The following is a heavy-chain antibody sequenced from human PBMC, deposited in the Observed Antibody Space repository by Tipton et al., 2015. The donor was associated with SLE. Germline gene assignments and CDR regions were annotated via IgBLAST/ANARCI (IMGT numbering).Heavy chain of an antibody. CDR3: ARYIVVVRYFDY. CDR2: IYHSGST. D-gene: IGHD2-21*01. CDR1: GGSISSGGYY. V-gene: IGHV4-31*03. J-gene: IGHJ4*02. Sequence: TLSLTCTVPGGSISSGGYYWSWIRQHPGKGLEWIGYIYHSGSTYYNPSLKSRVTISVDTSKNQFSLKLSSVTAADTAVYYCARYIVVVRYFDYWGQGTLVTVSS.